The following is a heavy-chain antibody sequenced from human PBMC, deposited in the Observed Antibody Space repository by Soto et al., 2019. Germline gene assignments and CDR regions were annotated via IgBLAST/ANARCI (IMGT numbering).Heavy chain of an antibody. CDR3: ARASYYYDSSGVRDAFDI. CDR1: GGSISSYY. D-gene: IGHD3-22*01. CDR2: IYYSGST. J-gene: IGHJ3*02. V-gene: IGHV4-59*01. Sequence: QVQLQESGPGLVKPSETLSLTCTVSGGSISSYYWSWIRQPPGKGLEWIGYIYYSGSTNYNPSLKSRVTISVDTSKNQFSLKLSSVTAADTAVYYCARASYYYDSSGVRDAFDIWGQGTMVTVSS.